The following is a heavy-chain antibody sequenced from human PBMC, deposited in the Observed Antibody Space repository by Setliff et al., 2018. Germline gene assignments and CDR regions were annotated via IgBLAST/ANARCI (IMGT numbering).Heavy chain of an antibody. Sequence: GASVKVSCKTSGYTFNDYGINWVRQAPGQGLEWVGWISVYTGNTYYTEKLHGRVTLTTDTSTNTAYMEMKSLESDDTAVYYCSRLVRYCTRTTCQTASGGEFWGTGTVVTVSS. D-gene: IGHD2-8*01. V-gene: IGHV1-18*01. CDR1: GYTFNDYG. CDR3: SRLVRYCTRTTCQTASGGEF. CDR2: ISVYTGNT. J-gene: IGHJ4*02.